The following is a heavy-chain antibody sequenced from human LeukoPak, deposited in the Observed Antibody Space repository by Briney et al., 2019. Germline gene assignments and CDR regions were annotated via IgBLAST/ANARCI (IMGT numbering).Heavy chain of an antibody. J-gene: IGHJ6*03. Sequence: GGSLRLSCAASGFTFSSYGMHWVRQAPGKGLEWVAFIRYDGSNKYYADSVKGRFTISRDNSKNTLYLQMNSLRAEDTAVYYCAKDSLPTSDYYYYYMDVWGKGTTVTVSS. CDR1: GFTFSSYG. V-gene: IGHV3-30*02. CDR2: IRYDGSNK. CDR3: AKDSLPTSDYYYYYMDV. D-gene: IGHD2-2*01.